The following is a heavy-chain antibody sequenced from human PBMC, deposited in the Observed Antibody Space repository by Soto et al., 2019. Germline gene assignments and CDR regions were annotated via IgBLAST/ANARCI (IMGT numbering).Heavy chain of an antibody. V-gene: IGHV3-30*18. Sequence: QVQLVESGGGVVQPGRSLRLSCSASGFTFNSYGMHWVRQAPGKGLEWVAVISYDGSNKYYADSVKGRFTISRDNSKNTRYLQMNSLRAEATAVYYGAKRLNYYDSARARYHDGMDVWGPGTTVTVSS. CDR2: ISYDGSNK. CDR1: GFTFNSYG. CDR3: AKRLNYYDSARARYHDGMDV. D-gene: IGHD3-10*01. J-gene: IGHJ6*02.